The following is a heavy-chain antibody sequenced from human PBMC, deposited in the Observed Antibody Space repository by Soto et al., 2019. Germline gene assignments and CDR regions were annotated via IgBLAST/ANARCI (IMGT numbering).Heavy chain of an antibody. J-gene: IGHJ4*02. CDR2: IIPIFGTA. CDR3: ARELGYYDSSGSFDY. Sequence: SVKVSCKASGGTFSSYAISWVRQAPGQGLEWMGGIIPIFGTANYAQKFQGRVTITADESTSTAYMELSSLRSEDTAVYYCARELGYYDSSGSFDYWGQGTLVTVSS. CDR1: GGTFSSYA. V-gene: IGHV1-69*13. D-gene: IGHD3-22*01.